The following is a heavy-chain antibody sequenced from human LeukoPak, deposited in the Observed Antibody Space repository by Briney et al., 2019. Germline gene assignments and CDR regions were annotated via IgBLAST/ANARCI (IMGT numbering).Heavy chain of an antibody. CDR3: ARGGPYSSSFDY. J-gene: IGHJ4*02. Sequence: ASVKVSCKASGHTFPNYGLSWVRQAPGQGLEWMGWISAYNGNTIYAQKLQGRVTMTTDTSTSTAYMELRTLRSDDTAMYYCARGGPYSSSFDYWGQGTLVTVSS. V-gene: IGHV1-18*01. CDR1: GHTFPNYG. D-gene: IGHD2-2*01. CDR2: ISAYNGNT.